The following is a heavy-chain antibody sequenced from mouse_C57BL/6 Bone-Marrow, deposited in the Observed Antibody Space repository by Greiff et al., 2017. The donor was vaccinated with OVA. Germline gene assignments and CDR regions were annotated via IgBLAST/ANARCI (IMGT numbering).Heavy chain of an antibody. CDR3: ARHPLYDSFDD. V-gene: IGHV5-6*01. J-gene: IGHJ2*01. D-gene: IGHD2-3*01. Sequence: EVQGVESGGDLVKPGGSLKLSCAASGFTFSSYGMSWVRQTPDKRLEWVATISSGGSYTYYPDSVKGRFTISRDNAKNTLYLQMSSLKSEDTAMYYCARHPLYDSFDDWGQGTTLTVSS. CDR2: ISSGGSYT. CDR1: GFTFSSYG.